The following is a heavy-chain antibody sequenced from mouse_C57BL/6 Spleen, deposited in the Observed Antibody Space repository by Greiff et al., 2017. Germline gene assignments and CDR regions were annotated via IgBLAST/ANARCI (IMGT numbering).Heavy chain of an antibody. V-gene: IGHV5-16*01. CDR2: INYDGSST. CDR3: AREDGYAFAY. CDR1: GFTFSDYY. Sequence: EVQVVESEGGLVQPGSSMKLSCTASGFTFSDYYMAWVRQVPEKGLEWVANINYDGSSTYYLDSLKSRFIISRDNAKNILYLQMSSLKSEDTATYYCAREDGYAFAYWGQGTLVTVSA. J-gene: IGHJ3*01. D-gene: IGHD2-2*01.